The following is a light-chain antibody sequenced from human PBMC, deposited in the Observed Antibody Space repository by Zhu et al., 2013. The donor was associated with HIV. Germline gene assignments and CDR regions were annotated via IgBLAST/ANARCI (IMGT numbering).Light chain of an antibody. CDR1: QRVRSN. V-gene: IGKV3-20*01. J-gene: IGKJ1*01. Sequence: IVLTQSPGTLSLSPGDRVTLSCRASQRVRSNLAWYQHKPGQAPRLLIFGASGRATGIPGRFTGSGSGTDFRLTINKLEPEDFAVYYCQQYGNSPPWTFGQGTKVEIK. CDR2: GAS. CDR3: QQYGNSPPWT.